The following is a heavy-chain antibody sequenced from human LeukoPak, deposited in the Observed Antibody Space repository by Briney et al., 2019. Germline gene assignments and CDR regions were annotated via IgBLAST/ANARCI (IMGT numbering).Heavy chain of an antibody. J-gene: IGHJ3*02. D-gene: IGHD3-3*01. CDR1: GYTFTSYD. V-gene: IGHV1-8*01. CDR3: ASGLTIFGVVIIEVHDAFDI. CDR2: MNPNSGDT. Sequence: ASVKVSCKASGYTFTSYDSNWVRQATGQGLEWMGWMNPNSGDTGYAQKFQGRVTMTRNTYISTAYMELSSLRSEDTAVYYCASGLTIFGVVIIEVHDAFDIWGQGTMVTVSS.